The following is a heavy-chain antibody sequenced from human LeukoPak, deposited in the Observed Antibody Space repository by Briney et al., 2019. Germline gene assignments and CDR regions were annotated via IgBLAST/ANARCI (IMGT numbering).Heavy chain of an antibody. CDR3: AISHVVKDAFDI. Sequence: TLSLTPTVSSVAISSYNWSWSPQPPRKGLGWIGDIYDSGSTNYNPSLRSRVTISVDTSKNQFSLKLSSVTAADTAVYYCAISHVVKDAFDIWGQGTMVTVSS. V-gene: IGHV4-59*01. CDR2: IYDSGST. CDR1: SVAISSYN. J-gene: IGHJ3*02. D-gene: IGHD3-22*01.